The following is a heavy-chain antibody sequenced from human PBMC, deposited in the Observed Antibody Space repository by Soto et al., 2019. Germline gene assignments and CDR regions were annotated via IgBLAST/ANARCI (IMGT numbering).Heavy chain of an antibody. J-gene: IGHJ5*02. Sequence: SVKVSCKASGGTFSSYAISWVRQAPGQGLEWMGGIIPIFGTANYAQKFQGRVTITADESTSTAYMELSSLRSEDTAVYYCARYYYYGSGSYPPDNWFDPWGQGTLVTVS. CDR3: ARYYYYGSGSYPPDNWFDP. CDR1: GGTFSSYA. V-gene: IGHV1-69*13. D-gene: IGHD3-10*01. CDR2: IIPIFGTA.